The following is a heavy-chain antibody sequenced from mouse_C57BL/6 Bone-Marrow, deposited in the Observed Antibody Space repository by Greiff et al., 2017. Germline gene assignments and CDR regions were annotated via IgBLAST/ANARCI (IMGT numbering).Heavy chain of an antibody. CDR1: GFTFSNYW. Sequence: EVKLQESGGGLVQPGGSMKLSCVASGFTFSNYWMNWVRQSPEKGLEWVAQIRLKSDNYATHYAESVKGRFTISRDDSKSSVYLQMNNLRAEDTGIYYCTGLRRGGNWYFDVWGTGTTVTVSS. J-gene: IGHJ1*03. V-gene: IGHV6-3*01. CDR2: IRLKSDNYAT. CDR3: TGLRRGGNWYFDV. D-gene: IGHD2-4*01.